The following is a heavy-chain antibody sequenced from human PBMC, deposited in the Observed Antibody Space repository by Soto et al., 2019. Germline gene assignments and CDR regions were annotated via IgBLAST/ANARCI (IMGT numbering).Heavy chain of an antibody. CDR1: GFTFRNYW. CDR3: ARDFRVGGAYGDY. J-gene: IGHJ4*02. D-gene: IGHD3-16*01. Sequence: VQLVESGGGLVQPGGSLRLSCAASGFTFRNYWMSWVRQAPGKGLEWVANIKEDGSEKYYMDSVKGRFTISRDNAKNSLYLQVNSLRAEDTAVYYCARDFRVGGAYGDYWGQGTLVTVSS. V-gene: IGHV3-7*01. CDR2: IKEDGSEK.